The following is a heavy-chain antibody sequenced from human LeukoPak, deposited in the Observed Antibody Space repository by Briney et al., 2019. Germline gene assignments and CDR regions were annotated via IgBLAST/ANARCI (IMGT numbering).Heavy chain of an antibody. Sequence: PSETLSLTCTVSGGPISSSSYYWGWIRQPPGKGLEWIGSIYYSGSTYYNPSLKSRVTISVDTSKNQFSLKLSSVTAADTAVYYCARHTEQQLPYFDYWGQGTLVTVSS. D-gene: IGHD6-13*01. CDR3: ARHTEQQLPYFDY. CDR1: GGPISSSSYY. V-gene: IGHV4-39*01. J-gene: IGHJ4*02. CDR2: IYYSGST.